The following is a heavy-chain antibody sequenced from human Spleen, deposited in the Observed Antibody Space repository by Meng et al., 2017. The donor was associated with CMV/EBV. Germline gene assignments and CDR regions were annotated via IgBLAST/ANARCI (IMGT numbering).Heavy chain of an antibody. CDR3: ANLPSLRFLEWLFFDY. D-gene: IGHD3-3*01. CDR1: GFTFSSYA. V-gene: IGHV3-23*01. J-gene: IGHJ4*02. Sequence: GESLKISCAASGFTFSSYAMSWVHQAPGKGLEWVSAISGSGGSTYYADSVKGRFTISRDNSKNTPYLQMNSLRAEDTAVYYCANLPSLRFLEWLFFDYWGQGTLVTVSS. CDR2: ISGSGGST.